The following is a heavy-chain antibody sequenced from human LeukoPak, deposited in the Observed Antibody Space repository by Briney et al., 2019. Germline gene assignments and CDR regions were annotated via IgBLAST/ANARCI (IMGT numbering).Heavy chain of an antibody. CDR3: ARGAVLRYFDWLIGNHWFDP. Sequence: SETLSLTCSVSGGFNTHYYWSWIRQPPGKGLEWIGYFYHSAGTNYNPSLKSRVTISVDTSKNHFSLKLSSVTAADTAVYYCARGAVLRYFDWLIGNHWFDPWGQGTLVTVSS. V-gene: IGHV4-59*12. CDR1: GGFNTHYY. J-gene: IGHJ5*02. CDR2: FYHSAGT. D-gene: IGHD3-9*01.